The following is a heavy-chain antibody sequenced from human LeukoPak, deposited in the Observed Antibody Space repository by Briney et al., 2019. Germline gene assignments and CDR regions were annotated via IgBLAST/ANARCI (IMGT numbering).Heavy chain of an antibody. CDR2: IWYDGSNK. D-gene: IGHD5-12*01. J-gene: IGHJ4*02. CDR1: GFTFSNYG. Sequence: PGRSLRLSCAASGFTFSNYGMHWVRQAPGKGLEWVAVIWYDGSNKYYADSVKGRFTISRDNSKNTLYLQMNSLRAEDTAVYYCARDGTMVATPGSLDCWGQGTLVTVSS. CDR3: ARDGTMVATPGSLDC. V-gene: IGHV3-33*08.